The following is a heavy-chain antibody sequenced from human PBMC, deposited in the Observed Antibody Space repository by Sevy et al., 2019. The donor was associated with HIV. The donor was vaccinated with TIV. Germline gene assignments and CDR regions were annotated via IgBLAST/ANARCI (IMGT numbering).Heavy chain of an antibody. V-gene: IGHV4-59*08. J-gene: IGHJ4*02. D-gene: IGHD3-3*01. Sequence: SETLSLTCTVSGGSISSYYWSWIRQPPGKGLEWIGYIYYSGSTNYNPSLKSRVTISVDTSKNQFSLKLSSVTAADTAVYYCARHPGDFWGGFIFDYWGQGTLVTVSS. CDR3: ARHPGDFWGGFIFDY. CDR2: IYYSGST. CDR1: GGSISSYY.